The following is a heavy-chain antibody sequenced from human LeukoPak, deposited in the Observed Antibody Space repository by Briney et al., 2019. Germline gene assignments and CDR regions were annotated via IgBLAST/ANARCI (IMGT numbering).Heavy chain of an antibody. D-gene: IGHD6-19*01. CDR3: ARDAGGGSIAVAGTEGDNWFDP. J-gene: IGHJ5*02. V-gene: IGHV4-59*13. Sequence: SETLSLTCTVSGGSISSYYWSWIRQPPGKGLEWIGYIYYSGSTNYNPSLKSRVTISVDTSKNQFSLKLSSVTAADTAVYYCARDAGGGSIAVAGTEGDNWFDPWGQGTLVTVSS. CDR2: IYYSGST. CDR1: GGSISSYY.